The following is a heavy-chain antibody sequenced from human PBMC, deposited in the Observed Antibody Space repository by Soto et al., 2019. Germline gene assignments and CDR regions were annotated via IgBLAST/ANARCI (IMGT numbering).Heavy chain of an antibody. CDR3: ARKLLGPVSFDY. CDR1: GFTFSSYG. D-gene: IGHD2-15*01. CDR2: IWYDGGNK. Sequence: GGSLRLSCAASGFTFSSYGMHWVRQAPGKGLEWVAVIWYDGGNKYYADSVKGRFTISRDNSKNTLYLQMNSLRAEDTAVYYCARKLLGPVSFDYWGQGTLVTVSS. J-gene: IGHJ4*02. V-gene: IGHV3-33*01.